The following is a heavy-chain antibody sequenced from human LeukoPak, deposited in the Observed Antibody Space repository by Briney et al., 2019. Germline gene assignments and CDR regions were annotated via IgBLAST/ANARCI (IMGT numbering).Heavy chain of an antibody. CDR2: ISWNSGSI. V-gene: IGHV3-9*01. CDR3: AKGAPDRTRRVTPIDY. CDR1: GFTFDDYA. Sequence: GGSLRLSCAASGFTFDDYAMHWVRQAPGKGLEWVSGISWNSGSIGYADSVKGRFTISRDNAKNSLYLQMNSLRAEDTALYYCAKGAPDRTRRVTPIDYWGQGTLVTVSS. J-gene: IGHJ4*02. D-gene: IGHD4-23*01.